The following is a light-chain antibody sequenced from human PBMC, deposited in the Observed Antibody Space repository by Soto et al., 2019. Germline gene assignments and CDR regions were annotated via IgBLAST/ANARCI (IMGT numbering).Light chain of an antibody. Sequence: QTVVTQEPSFSVSPGGTVTLTCGLSSGSVSTSYYPSWYQQNPGQAPRTLIYSTNTRSSGLPDRFSASILGNKAALTITGSQSDDESDYYCVLYMGSGIWVFGGGTKLTVL. J-gene: IGLJ2*01. CDR3: VLYMGSGIWV. CDR1: SGSVSTSYY. V-gene: IGLV8-61*01. CDR2: STN.